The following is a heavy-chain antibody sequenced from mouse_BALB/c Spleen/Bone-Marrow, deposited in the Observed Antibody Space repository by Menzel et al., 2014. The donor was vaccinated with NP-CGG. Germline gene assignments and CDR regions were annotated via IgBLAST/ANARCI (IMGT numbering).Heavy chain of an antibody. CDR2: IWADGST. V-gene: IGHV2-9*02. J-gene: IGHJ2*01. CDR1: GFSLTSYG. Sequence: VQLQQSGPGLVAPSQSLSITCTVSGFSLTSYGVHWVRQPPGKGLEWLGVIWADGSTNYNSALMSRLSISKDNSKSQVFLKMNSLQTDDTAMYYCARSHYPYYFDYWGQGNTLTVSS. CDR3: ARSHYPYYFDY. D-gene: IGHD1-2*01.